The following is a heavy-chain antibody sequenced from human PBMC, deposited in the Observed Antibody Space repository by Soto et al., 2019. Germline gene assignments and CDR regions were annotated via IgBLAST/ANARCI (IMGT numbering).Heavy chain of an antibody. CDR1: GGSITPYY. Sequence: QVQLQESGPGLVKTSDTLSLTCTVSGGSITPYYWSWIRQPPGEGLEWIGYVSYSGKTGYNPSLKSRVSMSIDTSKNEFSLKLTSLTAADAATYYCARQQYTVVTAFDVRGQGTTVGVSS. D-gene: IGHD4-17*01. J-gene: IGHJ3*01. CDR3: ARQQYTVVTAFDV. CDR2: VSYSGKT. V-gene: IGHV4-59*07.